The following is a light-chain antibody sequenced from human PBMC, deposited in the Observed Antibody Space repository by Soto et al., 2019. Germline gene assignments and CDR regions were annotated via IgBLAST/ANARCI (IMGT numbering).Light chain of an antibody. CDR3: ATWDDSLSNYV. Sequence: QSVLTQPPSASGTPGQRVTISCSGSSSNIGSNYVYWYQHLTGTGPKLLIYRNNQRPSGVPDRFSGSKSGTSASLAISGLRSEDEADYYCATWDDSLSNYVFGTGTKVTVL. J-gene: IGLJ1*01. V-gene: IGLV1-47*01. CDR1: SSNIGSNY. CDR2: RNN.